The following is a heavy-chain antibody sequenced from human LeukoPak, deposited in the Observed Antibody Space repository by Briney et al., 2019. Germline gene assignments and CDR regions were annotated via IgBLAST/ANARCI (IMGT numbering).Heavy chain of an antibody. D-gene: IGHD3-3*01. J-gene: IGHJ3*02. Sequence: SETLSLTYTVSGGSISIYYWSWIRQPTGKGLEWIGRIYTSGSTNYNPSLKSRVTMSVDTSKNQFSLRLSSVTAADTAVYYCARDDFDYNDLVSVIHIWGQGTMVTVSS. V-gene: IGHV4-4*07. CDR1: GGSISIYY. CDR2: IYTSGST. CDR3: ARDDFDYNDLVSVIHI.